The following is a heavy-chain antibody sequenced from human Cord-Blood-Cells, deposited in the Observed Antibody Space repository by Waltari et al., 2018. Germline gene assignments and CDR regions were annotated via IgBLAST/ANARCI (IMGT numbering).Heavy chain of an antibody. D-gene: IGHD1-26*01. CDR1: GGSISSGDYY. CDR3: ARGGGVVGATSVRSSRNWFDP. CDR2: IYYSGST. V-gene: IGHV4-30-4*01. J-gene: IGHJ5*02. Sequence: QVQLQESGPGLVKPSQTLSLTCTVSGGSISSGDYYWRWIRQPPGKGLEWIGYIYYSGSTYYTPSLKSRVTISVDTSKNQFSLKLSSVTAADTAVYYCARGGGVVGATSVRSSRNWFDPWGQGTLVTVSS.